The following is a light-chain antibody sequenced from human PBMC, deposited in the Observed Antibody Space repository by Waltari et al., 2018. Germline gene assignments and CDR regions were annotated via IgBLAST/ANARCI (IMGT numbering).Light chain of an antibody. V-gene: IGKV4-1*01. CDR1: KKPLYNSDNKNS. CDR2: WAS. Sequence: DIVMTQSRDALAVSLGERVTINCRSSKKPLYNSDNKNSLAWSQQKPGKPPKLLIYWASTRESGVPDRFIGIGSGTAFTLTISSLQAADVAVYYCQQCYSTPYTFGQGTKLEIK. CDR3: QQCYSTPYT. J-gene: IGKJ2*01.